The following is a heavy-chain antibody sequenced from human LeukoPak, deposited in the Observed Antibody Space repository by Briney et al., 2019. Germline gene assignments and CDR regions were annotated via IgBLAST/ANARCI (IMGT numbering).Heavy chain of an antibody. CDR2: IYHSGTT. CDR3: ATLNDGGNYSFDY. V-gene: IGHV4-4*02. D-gene: IGHD4-23*01. Sequence: PSGTLSLTCAVSGGSISSSSWWSWVRQPPGKGLERIGEIYHSGTTNYNPSLKSRVTISVDKSKNQFSLKLSSVTAADTALYYCATLNDGGNYSFDYSGEGTLVTVSS. J-gene: IGHJ4*02. CDR1: GGSISSSSW.